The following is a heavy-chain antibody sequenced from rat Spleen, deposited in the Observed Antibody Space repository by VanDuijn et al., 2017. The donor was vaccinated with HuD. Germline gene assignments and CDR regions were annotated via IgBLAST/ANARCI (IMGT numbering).Heavy chain of an antibody. CDR2: ISTGGCDT. CDR1: GFTYSNFV. Sequence: EVQLVESGGGLVQPGRSLKLSCAASGFTYSNFVMAWVRQAPTKGLEWVASISTGGCDTYYRDSVKGRFTISRDNAKNTLYLQMDSLRSEDTATYYCAKDKGEYNNLFDYWGQGVMVTVSS. D-gene: IGHD1-10*01. V-gene: IGHV5S13*01. CDR3: AKDKGEYNNLFDY. J-gene: IGHJ2*01.